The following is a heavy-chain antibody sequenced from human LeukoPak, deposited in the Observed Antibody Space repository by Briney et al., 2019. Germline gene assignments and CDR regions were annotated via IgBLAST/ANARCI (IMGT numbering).Heavy chain of an antibody. D-gene: IGHD2-15*01. CDR1: GFTFSSYG. CDR3: AKDDRRYCSGGSCYSMGFDY. CDR2: ISYDGNNK. Sequence: PGRSLRLSCAASGFTFSSYGMHGVRQAPGEGLEWVAVISYDGNNKYYADPVKGRFTISRDNSKNTLYLQMNSLRGEDTAVYYCAKDDRRYCSGGSCYSMGFDYWGQGTLVTVSS. V-gene: IGHV3-30*18. J-gene: IGHJ4*02.